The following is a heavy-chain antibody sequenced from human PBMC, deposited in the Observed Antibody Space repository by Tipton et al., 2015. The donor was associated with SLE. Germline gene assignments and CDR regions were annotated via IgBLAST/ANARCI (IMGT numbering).Heavy chain of an antibody. Sequence: TLSLTCTVSGGSISSSGYYWGWIRQPPGKGLEWIGSIHHSGSTHYNPSLKSRVTISVDTSKNQFSLKLSSVTAADTAVYYCARELYFDWLLHYFDYWGQGTMVTVSS. CDR2: IHHSGST. D-gene: IGHD3-9*01. CDR1: GGSISSSGYY. J-gene: IGHJ4*02. CDR3: ARELYFDWLLHYFDY. V-gene: IGHV4-39*07.